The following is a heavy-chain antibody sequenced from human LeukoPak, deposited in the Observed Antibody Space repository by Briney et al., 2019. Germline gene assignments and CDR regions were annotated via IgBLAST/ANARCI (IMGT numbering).Heavy chain of an antibody. CDR3: ARAERAYTNYDGLYSYFYYMDV. D-gene: IGHD4-11*01. CDR1: GVSISSHH. V-gene: IGHV4-59*11. J-gene: IGHJ6*03. Sequence: SETLSLTCTVSGVSISSHHWGWVRQPPGKGLVWIGYVSYGGSTKYNPSLKSRVTISVDTSKNQFSLRLISVTAADAAVYYCARAERAYTNYDGLYSYFYYMDVWGKGTTVTVSS. CDR2: VSYGGST.